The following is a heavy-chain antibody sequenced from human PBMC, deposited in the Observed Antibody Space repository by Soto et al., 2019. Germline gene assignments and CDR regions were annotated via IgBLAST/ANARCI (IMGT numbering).Heavy chain of an antibody. Sequence: SLKGSCKASGGSFSSYAISWVRQAPGQGLEWMGGIIPIFGTANYGQKFQGIVTIAAYESTARAYMELSSLRSEDTAVYYCARGASGYSGGGYVSVRHEVLDIWVQGPLVPGSS. CDR1: GGSFSSYA. CDR2: IIPIFGTA. V-gene: IGHV1-69*13. D-gene: IGHD6-19*01. CDR3: ARGASGYSGGGYVSVRHEVLDI. J-gene: IGHJ3*02.